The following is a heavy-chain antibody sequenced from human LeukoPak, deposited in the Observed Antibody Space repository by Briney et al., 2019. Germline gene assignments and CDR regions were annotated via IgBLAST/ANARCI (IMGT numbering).Heavy chain of an antibody. CDR1: GFSISSHW. D-gene: IGHD3-10*01. Sequence: PGGSLRLSCVASGFSISSHWMSWVRQAPGKGLEWVSAISGSGGSTYYADSVKGRFTISRDNSKNTLYLQMNSLRAEDTAVYYCAKSENMVRVYWLDYWGQGTLVTVSS. V-gene: IGHV3-23*01. CDR2: ISGSGGST. CDR3: AKSENMVRVYWLDY. J-gene: IGHJ4*02.